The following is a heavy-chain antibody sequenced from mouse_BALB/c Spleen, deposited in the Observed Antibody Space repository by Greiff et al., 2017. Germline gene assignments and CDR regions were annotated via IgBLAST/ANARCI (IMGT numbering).Heavy chain of an antibody. CDR3: ARGGVKNYYDYDRFAY. V-gene: IGHV1-63*02. J-gene: IGHJ3*01. D-gene: IGHD2-4*01. Sequence: QVQLQQSGAELVRPGTSVKISCKASGYTFTNYWLGWVKQRPGHGLEWIGDIYPGGGYTNYNEKFKGKATLTADTSSSTAYMQLSSLTSEDSAVYFCARGGVKNYYDYDRFAYWGQGTLVTVSA. CDR1: GYTFTNYW. CDR2: IYPGGGYT.